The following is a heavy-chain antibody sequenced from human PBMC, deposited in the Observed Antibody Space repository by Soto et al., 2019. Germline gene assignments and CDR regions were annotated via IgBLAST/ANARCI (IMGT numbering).Heavy chain of an antibody. D-gene: IGHD6-6*01. CDR3: ARAPLGYSSSHYFDL. CDR1: GGSVSSGSFY. J-gene: IGHJ4*02. CDR2: IYNNRSF. V-gene: IGHV4-61*01. Sequence: PSETLSLTCTVSGGSVSSGSFYWSWIRQPPGKGLEWIGFIYNNRSFNYNPSLKSRVTISVDTSKHQFSLKLSSMTAADTAVYYCARAPLGYSSSHYFDLWGQGALVTVSS.